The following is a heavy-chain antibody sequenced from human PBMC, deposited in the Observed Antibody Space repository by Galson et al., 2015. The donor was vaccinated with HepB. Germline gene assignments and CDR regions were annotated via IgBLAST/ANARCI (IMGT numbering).Heavy chain of an antibody. CDR1: GGSISSTNYF. CDR2: IYYSGST. D-gene: IGHD6-13*01. V-gene: IGHV4-39*01. J-gene: IGHJ5*02. Sequence: LSLTCTVSGGSISSTNYFWGWIRQPPGKGLEWIGSIYYSGSTYYNPSLKSRVTISVDTSKNQFTLKLSSVTAADTAVYYCARRSTITAVVSSWFDPWGQGTLVTVSS. CDR3: ARRSTITAVVSSWFDP.